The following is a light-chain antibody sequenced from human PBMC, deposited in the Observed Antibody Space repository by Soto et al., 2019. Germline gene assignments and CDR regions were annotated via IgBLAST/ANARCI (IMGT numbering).Light chain of an antibody. Sequence: EIVLTQSPATLSLSPGERATLSCRASQSVSSYLAWYQQKPGQAPRLLIYDASNWATGIPARFSGSGSVTDFTLTISSLEPDDFAFYYCQQRSNWPPWTFGQRTKLEIK. CDR3: QQRSNWPPWT. CDR2: DAS. CDR1: QSVSSY. V-gene: IGKV3-11*01. J-gene: IGKJ1*01.